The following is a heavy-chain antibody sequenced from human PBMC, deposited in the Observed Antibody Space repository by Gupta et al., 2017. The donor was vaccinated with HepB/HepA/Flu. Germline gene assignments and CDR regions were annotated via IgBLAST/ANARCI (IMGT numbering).Heavy chain of an antibody. D-gene: IGHD3-3*01. CDR1: GFTFSNAW. CDR3: TTEIYDFWSGSLDYMDV. Sequence: EVQLVESGGGLVKPGGSLRLSCAASGFTFSNAWMSWVRQAPGKGLEWVGRIKSKTDGGTTDYAAPVKGRFTISRDDSKNTLYLQMNSLKTEDTAVYYCTTEIYDFWSGSLDYMDVWGKGTTVTVSS. J-gene: IGHJ6*03. V-gene: IGHV3-15*01. CDR2: IKSKTDGGTT.